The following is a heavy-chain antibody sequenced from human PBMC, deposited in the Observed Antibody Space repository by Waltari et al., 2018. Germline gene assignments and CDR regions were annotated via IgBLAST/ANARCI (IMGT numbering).Heavy chain of an antibody. CDR2: IKQDGTEK. D-gene: IGHD2-15*01. V-gene: IGHV3-7*03. J-gene: IGHJ3*01. CDR1: GITFSRYW. Sequence: EVQLVESGGGLVQPGGSLRLSCVASGITFSRYWMTWVRQAPGQGLEWVANIKQDGTEKYYVDSVKGRFTISRDNVKNSLYLQMTSLRVEDTAVYYCARESVVAASDDAADLWGQGTMVTVSP. CDR3: ARESVVAASDDAADL.